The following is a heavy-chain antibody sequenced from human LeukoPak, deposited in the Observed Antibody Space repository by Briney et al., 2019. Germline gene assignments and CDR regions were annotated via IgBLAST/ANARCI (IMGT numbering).Heavy chain of an antibody. V-gene: IGHV3-23*01. D-gene: IGHD3-22*01. J-gene: IGHJ4*02. CDR2: ISVSGGST. CDR3: AKGYDGSVILDY. CDR1: GFTIINYA. Sequence: PGGSLRLSCVGSGFTIINYAMMWVRQAPGKGLEWVSGISVSGGSTYYAGSVKGRFTISRDTSKNTVYLQINSLRAEDTALYYCAKGYDGSVILDYWGQGALVTVSS.